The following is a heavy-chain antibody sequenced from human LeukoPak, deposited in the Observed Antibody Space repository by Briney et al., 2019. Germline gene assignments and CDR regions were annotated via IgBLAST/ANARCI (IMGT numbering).Heavy chain of an antibody. D-gene: IGHD3-22*01. CDR3: VGSYGSSGYYHDAFDI. CDR1: GFTFSSYS. V-gene: IGHV3-21*01. J-gene: IGHJ3*02. CDR2: ISSSSSYI. Sequence: GGSLRLSCAASGFTFSSYSMNWVRQAPGKGLEWVSSISSSSSYIYYADSVKGRFTISRDNAKNSLYLQMNSLRAEDTAVYYCVGSYGSSGYYHDAFDIWGQGTMVTVSS.